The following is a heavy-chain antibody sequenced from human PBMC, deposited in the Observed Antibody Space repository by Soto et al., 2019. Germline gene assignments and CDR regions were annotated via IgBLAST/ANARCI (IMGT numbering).Heavy chain of an antibody. CDR3: AKDMKGLLSSLGHYYYGMDV. CDR1: GFTFDDYA. CDR2: ISWNSGSI. J-gene: IGHJ6*02. D-gene: IGHD2-21*01. Sequence: GGSLRLSCAASGFTFDDYAMHWVRQAPGKGLEWVSGISWNSGSIGYADSVKGRFTISRDNAKNSLYLQMNSLRAEDTALYYCAKDMKGLLSSLGHYYYGMDVWGQGTTVTVSS. V-gene: IGHV3-9*01.